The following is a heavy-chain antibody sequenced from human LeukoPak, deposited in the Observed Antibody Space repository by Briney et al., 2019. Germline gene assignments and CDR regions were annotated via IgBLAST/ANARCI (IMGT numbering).Heavy chain of an antibody. CDR3: ARDQRLYSGYDFWFDP. Sequence: SGTLSLTCAVSGDSIISNNWWSWVRQPPGKGLEWIASIHYSGTTYYKPSLKSRVTISVDTSKNQFSLRLSSVTAADTAVYYCARDQRLYSGYDFWFDPWGQGTLVKVSS. CDR2: IHYSGTT. D-gene: IGHD5-12*01. V-gene: IGHV4-4*02. J-gene: IGHJ5*02. CDR1: GDSIISNNW.